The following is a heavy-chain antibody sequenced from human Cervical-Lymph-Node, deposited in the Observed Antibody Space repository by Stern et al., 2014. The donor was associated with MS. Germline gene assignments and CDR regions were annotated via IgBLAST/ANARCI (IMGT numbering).Heavy chain of an antibody. D-gene: IGHD6-19*01. Sequence: MQLVQSGGGLVQPGGSPRLSCAASGFTFSTYDMSWVRRAPGKGPQFVSAISTTGGTTYYADSVKGRFTISRDNSKNTLYLQMNSLRAEDTAVYYCAKKSGSGWYYVSWGQGSLVTVSS. CDR3: AKKSGSGWYYVS. V-gene: IGHV3-23*04. J-gene: IGHJ5*02. CDR2: ISTTGGTT. CDR1: GFTFSTYD.